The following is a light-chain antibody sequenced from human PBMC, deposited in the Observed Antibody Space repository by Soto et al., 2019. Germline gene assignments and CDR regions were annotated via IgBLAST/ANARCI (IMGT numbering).Light chain of an antibody. V-gene: IGKV1-27*01. CDR2: AAS. J-gene: IGKJ1*01. CDR3: QKYNNAPWT. Sequence: DIQMTQSPSSLSACVGDTVTITCRTSQGISNYLAWYQQKPGQVSKLLIYAASTLQSGVPSRFSGSGSGTAFTLTISSLRPEDVATYFCQKYNNAPWTFGQGTKVEI. CDR1: QGISNY.